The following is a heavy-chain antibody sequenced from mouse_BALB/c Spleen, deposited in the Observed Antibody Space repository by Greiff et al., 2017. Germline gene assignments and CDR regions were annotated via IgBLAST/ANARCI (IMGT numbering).Heavy chain of an antibody. CDR2: ISTYYGDA. V-gene: IGHV1S137*01. J-gene: IGHJ4*01. Sequence: QVQLKESGAELVRPGVSVKISCKGSGYTFTDYAMHWVKQSHAKSLEWIGVISTYYGDASYNQKFKGKATMTVDKSSSTAYMELARLTSEDSAIYYCARYYGSRYYAMDYWGKGTSVTVSS. D-gene: IGHD1-1*01. CDR3: ARYYGSRYYAMDY. CDR1: GYTFTDYA.